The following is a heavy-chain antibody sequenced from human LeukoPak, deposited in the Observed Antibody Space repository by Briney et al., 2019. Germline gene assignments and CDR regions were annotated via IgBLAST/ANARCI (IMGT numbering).Heavy chain of an antibody. CDR1: GGSISSHY. D-gene: IGHD6-19*01. CDR3: ARLIGDIAVSGTSWFDP. V-gene: IGHV4-59*11. CDR2: IYYSGST. Sequence: PETLSLTCTVSGGSISSHYWSWIRQAPGKGLEWIRYIYYSGSTNYNPSLKSRVTISVDTSKNQFSLKLSSVTAADTAMYYCARLIGDIAVSGTSWFDPWGQGTLVTVSS. J-gene: IGHJ5*02.